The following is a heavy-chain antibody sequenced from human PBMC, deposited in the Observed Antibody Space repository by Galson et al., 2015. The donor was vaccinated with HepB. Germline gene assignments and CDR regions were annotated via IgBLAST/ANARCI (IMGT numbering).Heavy chain of an antibody. V-gene: IGHV3-23*01. J-gene: IGHJ6*03. CDR2: ISGSGGST. Sequence: SLRLSCAASGFTFSSYAMSWVRQAPGKGLEWVSAISGSGGSTYYADSVKGRFTISRDNSKNTLYLQMNSLRAEDTAVYYCAKGGSYCSSTSCYSDGLGGFDYYYMDVWGKGTTVTVSS. CDR3: AKGGSYCSSTSCYSDGLGGFDYYYMDV. CDR1: GFTFSSYA. D-gene: IGHD2-2*02.